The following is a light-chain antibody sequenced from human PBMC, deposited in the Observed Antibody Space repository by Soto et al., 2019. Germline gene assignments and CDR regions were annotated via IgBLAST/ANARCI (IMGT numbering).Light chain of an antibody. J-gene: IGLJ2*01. Sequence: QSALTQPASVSGSPGQSITISCTGTSSDVGSYNYVSWYHQYPGKAPKPMSYDVSNRPSGLSYRFSGSKYGNTASLTISGLQAEDEADYYCIDYTTSSTHVVFGGGTKLTVL. V-gene: IGLV2-14*01. CDR2: DVS. CDR1: SSDVGSYNY. CDR3: IDYTTSSTHVV.